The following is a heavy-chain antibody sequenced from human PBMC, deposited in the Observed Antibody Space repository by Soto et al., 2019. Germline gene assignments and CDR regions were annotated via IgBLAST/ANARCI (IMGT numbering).Heavy chain of an antibody. CDR3: ARGDSTDCSNGVCSFFYNHDMDV. V-gene: IGHV1-2*04. D-gene: IGHD2-8*01. CDR1: GYSFTDYH. CDR2: INPKSGGT. Sequence: ASVKVSCKASGYSFTDYHIHWVRQAPGQGLEWLGRINPKSGGTSTAQKFQGWVTMTTDTSNSTASMELTRLTSDDTAIYYCARGDSTDCSNGVCSFFYNHDMDVWGQGTTVTVSS. J-gene: IGHJ6*02.